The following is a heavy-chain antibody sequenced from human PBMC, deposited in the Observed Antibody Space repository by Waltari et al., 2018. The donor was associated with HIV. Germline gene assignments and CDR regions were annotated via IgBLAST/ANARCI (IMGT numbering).Heavy chain of an antibody. CDR1: GYSFTSYW. V-gene: IGHV5-51*01. CDR2: IYPGDSDT. D-gene: IGHD3-22*01. Sequence: EVQLVQSGAEVKKPGESLKISCKGSGYSFTSYWIGWVRQMPGKGLEWMGIIYPGDSDTRYSPSFQGQVTISADKSISTAYLQWSSLKASDTAMYYCARSNLPRGYYYDSSGYYSFDYWGQGTLVTVSS. CDR3: ARSNLPRGYYYDSSGYYSFDY. J-gene: IGHJ4*02.